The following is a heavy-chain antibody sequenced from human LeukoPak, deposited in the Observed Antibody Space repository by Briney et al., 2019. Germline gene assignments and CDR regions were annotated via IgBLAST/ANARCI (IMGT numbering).Heavy chain of an antibody. J-gene: IGHJ4*02. Sequence: SETLSLTCTVSGGSFSSYYWSWIRQPPGKGLELIGYIHNSGSTNYHPSLKSRVTISVDTSKTQFSLKLTSVTAADTAVYYCARDNGYSSSWYFDYWGQGTLVTVSS. D-gene: IGHD6-13*01. V-gene: IGHV4-59*01. CDR1: GGSFSSYY. CDR2: IHNSGST. CDR3: ARDNGYSSSWYFDY.